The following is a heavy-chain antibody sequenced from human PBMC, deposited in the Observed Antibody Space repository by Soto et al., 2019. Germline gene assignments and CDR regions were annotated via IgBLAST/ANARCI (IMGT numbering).Heavy chain of an antibody. Sequence: SETLSLTCTVSGASISGFYWSWIRKSAGKGLEWIGRIYATGTTDYNPSLKSRVIMSVDTSKKQFSLKLRSVTAADTAVYYCVRDGTKTLRDWFDPWGQGISVTVSS. D-gene: IGHD1-1*01. J-gene: IGHJ5*02. CDR1: GASISGFY. CDR2: IYATGTT. V-gene: IGHV4-4*07. CDR3: VRDGTKTLRDWFDP.